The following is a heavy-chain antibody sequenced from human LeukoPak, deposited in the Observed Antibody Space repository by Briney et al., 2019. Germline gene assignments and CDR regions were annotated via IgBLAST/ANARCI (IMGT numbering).Heavy chain of an antibody. D-gene: IGHD5-12*01. V-gene: IGHV3-30*04. CDR2: ISYDGSNK. J-gene: IGHJ4*02. Sequence: PGRSLRLSCAASGFTFSSYAMHWVRQAPGKGLEWVAVISYDGSNKYYAGSVKGRSTISRDNSKNPLYLQMNSLRAEDTAVYYCAREPPGMVATGEYDYWGQGTLVTVSS. CDR3: AREPPGMVATGEYDY. CDR1: GFTFSSYA.